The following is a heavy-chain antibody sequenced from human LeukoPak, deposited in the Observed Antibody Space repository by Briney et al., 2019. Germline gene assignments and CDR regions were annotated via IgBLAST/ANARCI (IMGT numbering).Heavy chain of an antibody. CDR3: AREGGFDSSGYYSNWFAP. CDR2: INPNSGGT. V-gene: IGHV1-2*02. CDR1: GYTFTGYY. J-gene: IGHJ5*02. D-gene: IGHD3-22*01. Sequence: ASVKVSCKASGYTFTGYYMHWVRPAPGQGLEWMGWINPNSGGTNYAQKFQGRVTMTRDTSISTAYMELSRLRSDDTAVYYCAREGGFDSSGYYSNWFAPWGQGTLVTVSS.